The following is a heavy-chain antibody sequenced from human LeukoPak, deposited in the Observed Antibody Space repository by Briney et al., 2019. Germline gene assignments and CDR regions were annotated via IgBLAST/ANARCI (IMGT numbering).Heavy chain of an antibody. CDR2: ISDRSNYI. V-gene: IGHV3-21*01. J-gene: IGHJ6*02. CDR1: GFTFSSYS. Sequence: PGGSLRLSCAASGFTFSSYSMNWVRQAPGKGLEWVSSISDRSNYIYYADSVKGRFTISRDNAKNSLYLQMNSLRAEDTAVYYCARMSCSSTSCYGYYYYGMDVWGQGTTVTASS. D-gene: IGHD2-2*01. CDR3: ARMSCSSTSCYGYYYYGMDV.